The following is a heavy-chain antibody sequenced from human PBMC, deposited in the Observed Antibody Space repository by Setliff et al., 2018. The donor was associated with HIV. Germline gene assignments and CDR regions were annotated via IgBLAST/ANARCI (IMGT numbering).Heavy chain of an antibody. V-gene: IGHV3-30*02. CDR2: IQYDGSKQ. Sequence: PGGSLRLSCAASGFSFSSYDMHWVRQAPGKGLEWVAFIQYDGSKQSYADSVKGRFTISRDDSKNTLYLQMKTLRAEDTAVYYCVKDINLGLSRYFHYWGQGTLVTVSS. J-gene: IGHJ4*02. CDR3: VKDINLGLSRYFHY. CDR1: GFSFSSYD.